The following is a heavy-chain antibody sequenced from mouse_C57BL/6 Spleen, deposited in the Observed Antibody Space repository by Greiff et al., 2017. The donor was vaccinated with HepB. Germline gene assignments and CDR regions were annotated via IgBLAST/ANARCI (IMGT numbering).Heavy chain of an antibody. V-gene: IGHV2-5*01. CDR3: ANYYGSRMAMDY. Sequence: VKLQESGPGLVQPSPSLSITCTVSGFSLTSYGVHWVRQSPGKGLEWLGVIWRGGSTDYNAAFMSRLSITKDNSKSQVFFKMNSLQADDTAIYYWANYYGSRMAMDYWGQGTSVTVSS. CDR1: GFSLTSYG. J-gene: IGHJ4*01. CDR2: IWRGGST. D-gene: IGHD1-1*01.